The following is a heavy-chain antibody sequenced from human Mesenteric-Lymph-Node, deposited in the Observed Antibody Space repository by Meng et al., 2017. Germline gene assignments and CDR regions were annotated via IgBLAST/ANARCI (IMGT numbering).Heavy chain of an antibody. CDR2: INPNSGGT. D-gene: IGHD6-19*01. Sequence: ASVKVSCKASGYTFTGYYMHWVRQAPGQGLEWMGRINPNSGGTNYAQKFQGRVTMTRDTSISTADMELSNLRSDDTAVYFCARARRGISVSASFNDAFEIWGQGTMVTVSS. J-gene: IGHJ3*02. CDR3: ARARRGISVSASFNDAFEI. CDR1: GYTFTGYY. V-gene: IGHV1-2*06.